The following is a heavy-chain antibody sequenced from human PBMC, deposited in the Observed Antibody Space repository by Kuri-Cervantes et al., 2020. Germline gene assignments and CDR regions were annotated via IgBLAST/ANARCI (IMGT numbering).Heavy chain of an antibody. Sequence: GGSLRLSCAASGFTFSTYAMSWVRQAPGKGLEWVAVISYDGSNKYYADSVKGRFTISRDNSKNTLYLQMNSLRAEDTAVYYCAKDVHGYNDYWGQGTLVTVSS. CDR3: AKDVHGYNDY. CDR2: ISYDGSNK. CDR1: GFTFSTYA. D-gene: IGHD5-24*01. J-gene: IGHJ4*02. V-gene: IGHV3-30*18.